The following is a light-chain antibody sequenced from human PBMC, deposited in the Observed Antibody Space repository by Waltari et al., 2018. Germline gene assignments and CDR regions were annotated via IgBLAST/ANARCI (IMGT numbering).Light chain of an antibody. J-gene: IGKJ4*01. CDR3: QKYSSSPLT. V-gene: IGKV3-20*01. CDR1: QSVSSY. CDR2: GAS. Sequence: VILTQSPATLSLSPGERATLSCRASQSVSSYLAWYQQKPGQAPRLLIYGASSRATGIPDRFSGSGSGTEFTLTTSSLEPEDFAVYYCQKYSSSPLTFGGGTKVEIK.